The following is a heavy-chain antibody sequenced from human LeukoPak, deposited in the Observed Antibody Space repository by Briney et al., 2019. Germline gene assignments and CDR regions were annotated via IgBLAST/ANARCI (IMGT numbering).Heavy chain of an antibody. Sequence: SESLSLTSTVSGGAIRGGSSYWSCIRQPAGNGLEWSGRIYTSGSTNYNPSLKSRVTISVDTSKNQFSLKLSSVTAADTAVYYCARETSKRWLQSLEPGYMDVWGKGTTVTISS. J-gene: IGHJ6*03. V-gene: IGHV4-61*02. CDR3: ARETSKRWLQSLEPGYMDV. CDR2: IYTSGST. D-gene: IGHD5-24*01. CDR1: GGAIRGGSSY.